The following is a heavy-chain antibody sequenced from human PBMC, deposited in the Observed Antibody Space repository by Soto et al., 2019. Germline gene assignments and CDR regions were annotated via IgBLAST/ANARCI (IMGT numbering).Heavy chain of an antibody. CDR2: ISGSGDRI. Sequence: EVQLLESGGGLVQPGGSLRLSCEGSGFTFSSYVMVWVRQAPGKGLEWVSGISGSGDRIYYTDSVKGRFTISRDNSKNTLYLQMSSLRAEDTAVYLCATRYGVTGDFAPFDYWGPGTLVTVSS. V-gene: IGHV3-23*01. J-gene: IGHJ4*02. D-gene: IGHD4-17*01. CDR3: ATRYGVTGDFAPFDY. CDR1: GFTFSSYV.